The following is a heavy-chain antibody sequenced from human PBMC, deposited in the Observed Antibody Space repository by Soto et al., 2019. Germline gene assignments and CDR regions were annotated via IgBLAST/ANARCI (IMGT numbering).Heavy chain of an antibody. Sequence: GSLRLSCAASGFTFSSYAMSWVRQAPGKGLEWVSAISGSGGSTYYADSVKGRFTISRDNSKNTLYLQMNGLRAEDTAVYYCAKGPDFWSGYYTNDAFDIWGQGTMVTVSS. CDR2: ISGSGGST. V-gene: IGHV3-23*01. D-gene: IGHD3-3*01. CDR3: AKGPDFWSGYYTNDAFDI. J-gene: IGHJ3*02. CDR1: GFTFSSYA.